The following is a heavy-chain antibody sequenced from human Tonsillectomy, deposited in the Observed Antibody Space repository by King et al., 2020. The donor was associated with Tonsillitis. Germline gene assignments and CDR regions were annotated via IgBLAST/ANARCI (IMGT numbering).Heavy chain of an antibody. CDR1: GFTFDNYA. V-gene: IGHV3-23*04. CDR3: ARANNYYDTSGWPPYFDS. J-gene: IGHJ4*02. CDR2: ITGSDGTT. D-gene: IGHD3-22*01. Sequence: QLVQSGGGLVQPGGSLRLSCSASGFTFDNYAMTWVRQAPGKGLEWVSAITGSDGTTSYGDSVKGRFTISRDNSKNALYLHMNILTAEDTAVYYCARANNYYDTSGWPPYFDSWGQGTLVTVSS.